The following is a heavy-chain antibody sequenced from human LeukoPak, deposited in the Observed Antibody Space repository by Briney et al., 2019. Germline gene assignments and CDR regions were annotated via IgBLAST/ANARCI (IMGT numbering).Heavy chain of an antibody. J-gene: IGHJ4*02. CDR3: ARDYDSELDY. CDR1: GHPFTGYY. Sequence: ASVKVSCKASGHPFTGYYMHWVRQAPGQELEWMGWIDPNSGDTNYAQNLQGRVTMTRDTSINTAYMEVNRLTFDDTAMYYCARDYDSELDYWGQGTLVTVSS. V-gene: IGHV1-2*02. D-gene: IGHD3-3*01. CDR2: IDPNSGDT.